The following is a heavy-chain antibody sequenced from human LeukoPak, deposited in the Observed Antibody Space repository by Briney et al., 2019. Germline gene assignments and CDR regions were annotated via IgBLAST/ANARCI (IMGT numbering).Heavy chain of an antibody. J-gene: IGHJ4*02. CDR3: APALYSSGWFDY. Sequence: PGGSLRLSCAASGFTFSSYAMGWVRQAPGKGLEWISAISGSGGSTYYADSVKGRFTISRDNSKNTLYLQMNSLRAEDTAVYYCAPALYSSGWFDYWGQGTLVTVSS. CDR2: ISGSGGST. D-gene: IGHD6-19*01. CDR1: GFTFSSYA. V-gene: IGHV3-23*01.